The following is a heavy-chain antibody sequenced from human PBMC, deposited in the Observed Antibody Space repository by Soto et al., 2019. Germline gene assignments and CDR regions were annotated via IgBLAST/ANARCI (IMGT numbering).Heavy chain of an antibody. CDR2: IFHSGNA. V-gene: IGHV4-59*01. D-gene: IGHD2-15*01. CDR3: ARAHAPTLPFDY. Sequence: SETLSLTCTVSGGSIRNVYWSWIRQSPGKRLEWIGFIFHSGNAKYNPSLKRRVTISVDTSKNQFSLSLDSVTAADTAVYFCARAHAPTLPFDYWGQGTLVTVSS. J-gene: IGHJ4*01. CDR1: GGSIRNVY.